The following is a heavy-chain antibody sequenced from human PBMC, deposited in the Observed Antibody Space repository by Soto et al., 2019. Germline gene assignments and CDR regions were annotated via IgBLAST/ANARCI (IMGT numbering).Heavy chain of an antibody. D-gene: IGHD6-19*01. V-gene: IGHV3-23*01. J-gene: IGHJ4*02. CDR2: ISGSGGST. CDR1: GFTFSSYA. CDR3: AKLYGSGWYGGFYFDY. Sequence: GGSLRLSCAASGFTFSSYAMSWVRQAPGKGLEWVSAISGSGGSTYYADSVKGRFTISRDNSKNTLYLQMNSLRAEDTAVYYCAKLYGSGWYGGFYFDYWGQGTLVTVSS.